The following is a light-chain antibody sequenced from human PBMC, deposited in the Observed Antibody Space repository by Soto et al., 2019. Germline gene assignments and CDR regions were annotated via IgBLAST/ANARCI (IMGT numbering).Light chain of an antibody. CDR2: DVS. Sequence: QSALTQPRSVSGSPGQSVTISCTGTSSDVGGYNYVSWYQQHPGKAPKLMIYDVSQRPSGVPDRFSGSKSGNTASLTISGLQAEDEADYYCCSYAGIYTYVFGTGTKVTVL. CDR3: CSYAGIYTYV. J-gene: IGLJ1*01. CDR1: SSDVGGYNY. V-gene: IGLV2-11*01.